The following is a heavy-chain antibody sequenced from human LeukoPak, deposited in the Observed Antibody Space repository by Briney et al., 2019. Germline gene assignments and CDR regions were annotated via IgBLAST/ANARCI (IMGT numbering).Heavy chain of an antibody. J-gene: IGHJ3*02. CDR2: MNPNSGNT. CDR3: ARGDLPYCSSTSCYEDAFDI. V-gene: IGHV1-8*01. CDR1: GYTFTSYD. D-gene: IGHD2-2*01. Sequence: ASVKVSCKASGYTFTSYDINWVRQATGQGLEWMGWMNPNSGNTGYAQKFQGRVTTTSNTSISTAYMELSSLRSEDTAVYYCARGDLPYCSSTSCYEDAFDIWGQGTRVTVSS.